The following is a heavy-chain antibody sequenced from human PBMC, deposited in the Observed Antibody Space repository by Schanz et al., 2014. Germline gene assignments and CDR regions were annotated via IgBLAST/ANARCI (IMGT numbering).Heavy chain of an antibody. J-gene: IGHJ6*02. V-gene: IGHV3-53*01. CDR2: IYSGDNT. D-gene: IGHD1-7*01. Sequence: EMQLVESGGGLIQPGGSLRLSCAASGFTVTSYYMSWVRQAPGKGLEWVSVIYSGDNTYYADSVKGRFTISRDNSKNTVYLQMNSLRAEDTAVYFCASLIGTTSAHFYGMDVWGQGTTVTVPS. CDR3: ASLIGTTSAHFYGMDV. CDR1: GFTVTSYY.